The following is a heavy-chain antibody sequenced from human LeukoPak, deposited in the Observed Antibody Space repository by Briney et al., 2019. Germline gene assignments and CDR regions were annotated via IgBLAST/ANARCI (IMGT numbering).Heavy chain of an antibody. J-gene: IGHJ4*02. CDR1: GFIASSNY. V-gene: IGHV3-53*01. D-gene: IGHD1/OR15-1a*01. CDR2: IYSGGTT. Sequence: GGSLRLTCVVSGFIASSNYMSWVRQAPGKGLEWISLIYSGGTTYYADSVMGRFTISRDNSKATLFLQMNRLKAEDTAVYYCATGGRSGVALEQWGQGTLVTVSS. CDR3: ATGGRSGVALEQ.